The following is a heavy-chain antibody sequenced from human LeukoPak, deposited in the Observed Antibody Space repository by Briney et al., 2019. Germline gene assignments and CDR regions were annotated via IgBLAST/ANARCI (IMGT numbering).Heavy chain of an antibody. D-gene: IGHD2/OR15-2a*01. Sequence: GGSLRLSCAASGFTIGPYAMYWVRQGPGRGLEWVSVIKADGSGTFYADSVRVRFTTSRDNSKNSLYLQMNSLTSGDTALYYCATWAFYHNLDVWGQGTTVIVSS. J-gene: IGHJ6*02. V-gene: IGHV3-43*02. CDR1: GFTIGPYA. CDR3: ATWAFYHNLDV. CDR2: IKADGSGT.